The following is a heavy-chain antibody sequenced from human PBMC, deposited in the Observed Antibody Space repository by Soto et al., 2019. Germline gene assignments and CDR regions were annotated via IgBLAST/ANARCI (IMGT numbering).Heavy chain of an antibody. D-gene: IGHD1-26*01. CDR1: GFTFSSYG. Sequence: GGSLRLSCAASGFTFSSYGMHWVRQAPGKGLEWVAVIWYDGSNKYYADSVKGRFTISRDNSKNTLYLQMNSLRAEDTAVYYCARELYIVGAPIDYWGQGTLVTVSS. CDR3: ARELYIVGAPIDY. CDR2: IWYDGSNK. V-gene: IGHV3-33*01. J-gene: IGHJ4*02.